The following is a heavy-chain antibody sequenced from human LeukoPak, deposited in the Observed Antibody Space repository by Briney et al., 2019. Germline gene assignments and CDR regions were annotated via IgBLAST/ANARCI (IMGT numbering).Heavy chain of an antibody. Sequence: ASVKVTCKASGYSFTGYYIHWVRQAPGQGLEWMGWINPNSGGTTYAQQFQGRVTMTRDTSISTVYMEQTRLGSDDTAVYYCARDSGSSSWEFDYWSQGTLVTVSS. CDR2: INPNSGGT. D-gene: IGHD6-13*01. V-gene: IGHV1-2*02. CDR1: GYSFTGYY. CDR3: ARDSGSSSWEFDY. J-gene: IGHJ4*02.